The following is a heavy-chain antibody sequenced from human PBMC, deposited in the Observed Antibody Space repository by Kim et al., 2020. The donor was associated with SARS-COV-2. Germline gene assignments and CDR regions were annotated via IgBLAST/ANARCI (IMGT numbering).Heavy chain of an antibody. V-gene: IGHV3-15*01. Sequence: GGSLRLSCAASGFTFSNAWMSWVRQAPGEGLEWVGRIKSKTDGGTTDYAAPVKGRFTISRDDSKNTLYLQMNSLKTEDTAVYYCTTDTRMEITMIVVAFDCWGQGTLVTVSS. CDR3: TTDTRMEITMIVVAFDC. CDR2: IKSKTDGGTT. D-gene: IGHD3-22*01. J-gene: IGHJ4*02. CDR1: GFTFSNAW.